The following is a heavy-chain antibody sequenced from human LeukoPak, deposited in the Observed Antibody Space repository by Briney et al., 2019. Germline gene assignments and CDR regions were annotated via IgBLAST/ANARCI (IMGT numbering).Heavy chain of an antibody. V-gene: IGHV1-69*04. D-gene: IGHD6-13*01. CDR2: IIPILGIA. Sequence: GASVKVSCKASGGTFSSYAISWVRQAPGQGLEWMGRIIPILGIANNAQKFQGRVTITADKSTSTAYMELSSLRSEDTAVYYCARDPPPYSSSWRLIPTTSAYYGMDVWGQGTTVTVSS. J-gene: IGHJ6*02. CDR1: GGTFSSYA. CDR3: ARDPPPYSSSWRLIPTTSAYYGMDV.